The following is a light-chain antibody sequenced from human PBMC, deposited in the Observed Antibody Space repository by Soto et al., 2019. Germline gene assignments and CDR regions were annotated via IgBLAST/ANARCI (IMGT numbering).Light chain of an antibody. CDR3: QQYGSYWT. V-gene: IGKV3-20*01. Sequence: EIVLTQSPGTLSLSPGERATLSCRASQSVSSSYLAWYQQKPGQAPRLLIYGASSWATGIPDRFSGSGSGTDFSLTISRLEPDDFAVYYCQQYGSYWTFGQGTKLEIK. CDR1: QSVSSSY. J-gene: IGKJ2*01. CDR2: GAS.